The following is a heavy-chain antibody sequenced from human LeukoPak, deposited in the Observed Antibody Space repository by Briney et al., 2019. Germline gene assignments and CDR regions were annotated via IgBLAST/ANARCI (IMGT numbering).Heavy chain of an antibody. CDR3: AGAVNTYYDFWSGPQAYGMDV. D-gene: IGHD3-3*01. Sequence: SETLSLTCTVSGGSISSYYWSWIRQPPGKGLEWIGYIYYSGSTYYNPSLKSRVTISVDTSKNQFSLKLSSVTAADTAVYYCAGAVNTYYDFWSGPQAYGMDVWGQGTTVTVSS. J-gene: IGHJ6*02. V-gene: IGHV4-59*12. CDR1: GGSISSYY. CDR2: IYYSGST.